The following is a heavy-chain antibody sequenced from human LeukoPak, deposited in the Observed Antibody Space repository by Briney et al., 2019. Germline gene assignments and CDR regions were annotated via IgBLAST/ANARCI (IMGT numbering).Heavy chain of an antibody. CDR1: RFTFSYSW. CDR3: LGGVAADY. CDR2: IKQDASDK. V-gene: IGHV3-7*01. Sequence: GGSLRLSCAASRFTFSYSWMTWVRQAPGKGVEWVANIKQDASDKHYADSVKGRFTISRDNAKNSLYLQMNSLRVEDTAVYYCLGGVAADYWGRGTLVTVSS. J-gene: IGHJ4*02. D-gene: IGHD3-16*01.